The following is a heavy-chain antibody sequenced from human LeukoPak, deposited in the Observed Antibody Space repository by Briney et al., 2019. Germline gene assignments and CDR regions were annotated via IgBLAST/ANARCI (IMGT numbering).Heavy chain of an antibody. CDR2: ISYSGSSK. D-gene: IGHD3-10*01. CDR1: GFTFSTYT. CDR3: AKDFTGFNGMDV. V-gene: IGHV3-30*18. J-gene: IGHJ6*02. Sequence: GGSLRLSCAASGFTFSTYTMNWVRQAPGKGLEWVAVISYSGSSKYYVDTVKGRFSISRDNSKNTLYLQMNSLRVEDTAVYYCAKDFTGFNGMDVWGQGTTVTVSS.